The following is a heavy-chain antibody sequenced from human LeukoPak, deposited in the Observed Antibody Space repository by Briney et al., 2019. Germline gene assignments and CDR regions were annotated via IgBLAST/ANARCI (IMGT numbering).Heavy chain of an antibody. J-gene: IGHJ5*02. CDR3: ARSPYSSSWYPFAP. V-gene: IGHV4-34*01. Sequence: GSLRLSCGASGFTFGTYWMHWVRQAPGKGLEWIGEINHSGSTNYNPSLKSRVTISVDTSKNQFSLKLTSVTAADTAVYYCARSPYSSSWYPFAPWGQGTLVTVSS. CDR1: GFTFGTYW. CDR2: INHSGST. D-gene: IGHD6-13*01.